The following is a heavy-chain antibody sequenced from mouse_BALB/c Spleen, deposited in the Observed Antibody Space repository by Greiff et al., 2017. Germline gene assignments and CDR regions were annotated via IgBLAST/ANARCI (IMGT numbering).Heavy chain of an antibody. J-gene: IGHJ3*01. CDR3: TRGYGYDFAY. CDR2: IYPSDSYT. D-gene: IGHD1-2*01. CDR1: GYTFTSYW. V-gene: IGHV1-69*02. Sequence: VQLQQPGAELVRPGASVKLSCKASGYTFTSYWINWVKQRPGQGLEWIGNIYPSDSYTNYNQKFKDKATLTVDKSSSTAYMQLSSPTSEDSAVYYCTRGYGYDFAYWGQGTLVTVSA.